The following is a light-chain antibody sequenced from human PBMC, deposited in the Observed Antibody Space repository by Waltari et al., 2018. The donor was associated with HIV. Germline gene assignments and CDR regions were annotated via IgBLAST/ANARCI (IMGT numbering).Light chain of an antibody. J-gene: IGKJ4*01. CDR1: QSVKTW. V-gene: IGKV1-5*03. CDR2: RAS. Sequence: DIQMTQSPSTLSASVGDRVTITCRASQSVKTWLAWYQQKPGRAADLLIYRASTLKSGVPSRFSGSGSGTEFTLTISSLQPDDFATYYWQEYDSYSKVTFGGGTEVEIK. CDR3: QEYDSYSKVT.